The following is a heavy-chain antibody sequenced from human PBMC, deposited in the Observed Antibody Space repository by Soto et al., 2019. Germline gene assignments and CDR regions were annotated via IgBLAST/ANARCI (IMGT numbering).Heavy chain of an antibody. CDR1: GYTFYSHS. CDR2: ISSDNGNP. J-gene: IGHJ6*02. Sequence: QAQLVQSGAEVKKPGASVKISCKASGYTFYSHSISWVRQAPGQGLEWMGRISSDNGNPRYAQKFRGRVTMTTDTSTSRVYMELRNLRSDDTAVYYCARCIQQDYYYGMDVWGQGTTVTVSS. CDR3: ARCIQQDYYYGMDV. V-gene: IGHV1-18*01. D-gene: IGHD5-18*01.